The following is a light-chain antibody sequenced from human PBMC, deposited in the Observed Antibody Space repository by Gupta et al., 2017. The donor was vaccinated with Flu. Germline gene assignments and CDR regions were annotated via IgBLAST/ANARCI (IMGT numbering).Light chain of an antibody. CDR3: MQGAHWPWA. J-gene: IGKJ1*01. CDR1: QSLVYSDGNTV. CDR2: MVS. V-gene: IGKV2-30*01. Sequence: DVLMTHSPLSLPVALGQPASISCRSSQSLVYSDGNTVLYWFQQRPGQSPRRLIYMVSHRDSGVPDRFSGSGSGTVFTLKISRVEAEDVGVYFCMQGAHWPWAFGQGTKVEIK.